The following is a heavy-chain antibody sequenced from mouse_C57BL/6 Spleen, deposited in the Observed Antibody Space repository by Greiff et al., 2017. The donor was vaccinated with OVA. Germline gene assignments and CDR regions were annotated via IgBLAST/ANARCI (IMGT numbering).Heavy chain of an antibody. Sequence: VQLQQSGAELVKPGASVKISCKASGYAFSSYWMNWVKQRPGKGLEWIGQIYPGDGDTNYNGKFKGKATLTADKSSSTAYMQLSSLTSEDSAVYFCARKGLGITTVEGFGYWGQGTLVTVSA. CDR2: IYPGDGDT. CDR1: GYAFSSYW. CDR3: ARKGLGITTVEGFGY. D-gene: IGHD1-1*01. J-gene: IGHJ3*01. V-gene: IGHV1-80*01.